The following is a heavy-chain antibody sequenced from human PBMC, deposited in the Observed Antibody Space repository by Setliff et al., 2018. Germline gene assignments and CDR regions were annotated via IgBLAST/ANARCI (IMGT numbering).Heavy chain of an antibody. CDR1: GGSFSNYY. Sequence: SETLSLTCAVYGGSFSNYYWTWIRQPAGKELEWIGRVSASGSTTYNPSLKSRVTMSVDTSRNQISLNLTSVTAADTAMYYCARERTIFGILVISGWFDPWGQGTVVTV. CDR3: ARERTIFGILVISGWFDP. CDR2: VSASGST. D-gene: IGHD3-3*01. J-gene: IGHJ5*02. V-gene: IGHV4-4*07.